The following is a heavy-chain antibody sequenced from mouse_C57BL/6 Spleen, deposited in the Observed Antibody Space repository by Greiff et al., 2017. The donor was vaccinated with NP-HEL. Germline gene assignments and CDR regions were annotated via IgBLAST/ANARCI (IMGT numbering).Heavy chain of an antibody. Sequence: DVKLVESGGGLVKPGGSLKLSCAASGFTFSSYAMSWVRPTPEKRLEWVATISDGGSSPYYPDTVKGRFTISRDNAKNNLYLQRSQLKSEDTAMYYCAIRSSPHWYFDGWGTGTTVTVSS. V-gene: IGHV5-4*03. J-gene: IGHJ1*03. CDR1: GFTFSSYA. CDR2: ISDGGSSP. D-gene: IGHD1-1*01. CDR3: AIRSSPHWYFDG.